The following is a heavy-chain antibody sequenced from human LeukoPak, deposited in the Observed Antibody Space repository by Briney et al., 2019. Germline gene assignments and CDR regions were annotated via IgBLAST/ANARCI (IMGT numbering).Heavy chain of an antibody. D-gene: IGHD3-22*01. V-gene: IGHV1-18*01. CDR1: GYTFTSYG. CDR2: ISAYNGNT. CDR3: ARDWGYYYDSSGYYYSDY. Sequence: ASVKVSCKASGYTFTSYGISWARQAPGQGLEWMGWISAYNGNTNYAQKLQGRVTMTTDTSTSTAYMELRSLRSDDTAVYYCARDWGYYYDSSGYYYSDYWGQGTLVTVSS. J-gene: IGHJ4*02.